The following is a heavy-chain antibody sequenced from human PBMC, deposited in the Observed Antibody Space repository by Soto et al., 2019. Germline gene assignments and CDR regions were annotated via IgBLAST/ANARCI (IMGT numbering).Heavy chain of an antibody. CDR1: GGTFSSYA. Sequence: QVQLVQSGAEVKKPGSSVKVSCKASGGTFSSYAISWVRQAPGQGLEWMGGIIPIFGTANYAQKFQGRATITADEATSQXYXXLSSLRAEDPAVYDCARHHCISTSCYYYYYYGMEVRGQGSTVTVSS. V-gene: IGHV1-69*12. J-gene: IGHJ6*02. CDR3: ARHHCISTSCYYYYYYGMEV. CDR2: IIPIFGTA. D-gene: IGHD2-2*01.